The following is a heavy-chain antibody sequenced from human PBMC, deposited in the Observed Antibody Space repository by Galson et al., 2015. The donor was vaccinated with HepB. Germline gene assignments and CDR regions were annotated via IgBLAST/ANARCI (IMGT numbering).Heavy chain of an antibody. D-gene: IGHD5-18*01. Sequence: SVKVSCKASGYTFTSYAMHWVRQAPGQRLEWMGWINAGNGNTKYSQKFQGRVTITRDTSASTAYMELSSLRSEDTAVYYCARDLRRTAMGYWGQGTLVTVSS. CDR2: INAGNGNT. J-gene: IGHJ4*02. CDR1: GYTFTSYA. V-gene: IGHV1-3*01. CDR3: ARDLRRTAMGY.